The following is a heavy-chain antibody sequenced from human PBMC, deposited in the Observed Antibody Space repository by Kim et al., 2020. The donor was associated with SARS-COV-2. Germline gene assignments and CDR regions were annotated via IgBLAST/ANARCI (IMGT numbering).Heavy chain of an antibody. J-gene: IGHJ4*02. V-gene: IGHV4-39*01. Sequence: YNPSLKSPVTISVDTAKNQCSRKLSSVTAADTAVYYCARHSSGWYDSFDYWGQGTLVTVSS. D-gene: IGHD6-19*01. CDR3: ARHSSGWYDSFDY.